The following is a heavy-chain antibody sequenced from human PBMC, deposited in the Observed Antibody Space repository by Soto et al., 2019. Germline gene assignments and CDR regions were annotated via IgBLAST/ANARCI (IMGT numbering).Heavy chain of an antibody. CDR2: ITPHSGGT. J-gene: IGHJ5*02. D-gene: IGHD1-1*01. CDR1: GYTFTNYS. V-gene: IGHV1-2*02. CDR3: AREDEINWNDKRFDP. Sequence: QAQLVQSGAEVKKPGASVKVSCKASGYTFTNYSMHWGRQAPGPGLEWMGWITPHSGGTNYSQKFQCRAPMTLDTYISTAYMELNRLTYDDTAVYYCAREDEINWNDKRFDPWGQGTLGTVSS.